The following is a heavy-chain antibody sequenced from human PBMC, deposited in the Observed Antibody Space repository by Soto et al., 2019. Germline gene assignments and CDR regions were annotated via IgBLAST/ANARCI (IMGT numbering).Heavy chain of an antibody. Sequence: SETLSLTCTVSGGSISTYYWSWIRQPPGKGLEWIGYIYYSGSTNYNPSHKSRVTISVDTSKNQFSLKLSSVTAADTAVYYCAREAAGTGYYYYAMDVWGQGTTVTVSS. CDR3: AREAAGTGYYYYAMDV. D-gene: IGHD6-19*01. V-gene: IGHV4-59*01. CDR1: GGSISTYY. J-gene: IGHJ6*02. CDR2: IYYSGST.